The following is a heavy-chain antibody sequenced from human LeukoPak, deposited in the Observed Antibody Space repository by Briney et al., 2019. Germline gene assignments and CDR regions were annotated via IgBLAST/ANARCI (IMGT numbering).Heavy chain of an antibody. CDR3: AKLAGTFSAIMSVAYFDY. CDR2: IRYDGSNK. CDR1: GFTFSSYG. Sequence: GGSLRLSCAASGFTFSSYGMHWVRQAPGKGLEWVAFIRYDGSNKYYADSVKGRFTISRDNSKNTLYLQMNSLRAEDTAVYYCAKLAGTFSAIMSVAYFDYWGQGTLVTVSS. D-gene: IGHD1-1*01. J-gene: IGHJ4*02. V-gene: IGHV3-30*02.